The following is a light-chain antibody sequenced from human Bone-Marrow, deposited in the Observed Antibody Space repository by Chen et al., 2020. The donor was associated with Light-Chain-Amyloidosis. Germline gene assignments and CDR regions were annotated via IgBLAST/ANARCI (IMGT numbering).Light chain of an antibody. V-gene: IGKV4-1*01. J-gene: IGKJ4*01. CDR3: QQYYSTLT. CDR1: QSVLYSSNNKNY. Sequence: DLLMTQSPDSLAVSLGVRATINCKSSQSVLYSSNNKNYLAWYQQKPGQPPKLLIYWASTRESGVPDRFSGSGSGTDFTLTISSLQAEDVAVYYCQQYYSTLTFGGGTKVEIK. CDR2: WAS.